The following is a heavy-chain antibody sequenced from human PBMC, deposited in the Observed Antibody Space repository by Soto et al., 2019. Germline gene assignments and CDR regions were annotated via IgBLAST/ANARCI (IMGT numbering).Heavy chain of an antibody. CDR1: GYSFTSYW. V-gene: IGHV5-51*03. D-gene: IGHD6-19*01. CDR3: ASGRISGWTGNAFDI. CDR2: IYPGDSDT. Sequence: EVQLVQSGAEVKKPGESLKISCKGSGYSFTSYWIGWVRQMPGKGLEWMGIIYPGDSDTRYSPSFQGQVTISADKSISTSYLQCRRLKASDTAMYYCASGRISGWTGNAFDIWGQGTMVTVSS. J-gene: IGHJ3*02.